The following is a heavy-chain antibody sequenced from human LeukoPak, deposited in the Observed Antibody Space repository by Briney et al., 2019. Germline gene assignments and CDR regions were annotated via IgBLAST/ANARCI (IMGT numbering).Heavy chain of an antibody. J-gene: IGHJ4*02. CDR2: ITRSSSTI. CDR3: AREYSSSSGSVSDY. Sequence: GGSLRLSCAASGFTFSCYNMNWVRQAPGKGLEWVSYITRSSSTIYYADSVKGRFTISRDNAKNSLYLQMNSLRDEDTAVYYCAREYSSSSGSVSDYWGQGTLVTVTS. V-gene: IGHV3-48*02. D-gene: IGHD6-6*01. CDR1: GFTFSCYN.